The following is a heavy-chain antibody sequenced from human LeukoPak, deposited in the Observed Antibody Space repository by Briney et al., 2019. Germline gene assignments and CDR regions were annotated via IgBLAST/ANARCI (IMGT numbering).Heavy chain of an antibody. CDR2: IKQDGSEK. CDR1: GFTFSDFW. D-gene: IGHD5-18*01. J-gene: IGHJ5*02. V-gene: IGHV3-7*04. Sequence: AGGSLRLSCAVSGFTFSDFWMIWVRQAPGKGLEWMANIKQDGSEKYYVDSVKGRFTISRDNAKNSLYLQMNSLRAEDTAVYYCARGGYSYGSWGQGTLVTVSS. CDR3: ARGGYSYGS.